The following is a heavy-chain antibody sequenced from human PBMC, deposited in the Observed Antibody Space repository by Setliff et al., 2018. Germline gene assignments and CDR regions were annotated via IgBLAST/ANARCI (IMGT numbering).Heavy chain of an antibody. CDR1: GGSINNYY. CDR3: ASRNIAARLLDS. Sequence: SETLSLTCTVSGGSINNYYWSWIRQPAGKGLEWIGRVYSNVGTNFNPSLKSRVTMSVDASKNQISLKLMSVTAADTAVYYCASRNIAARLLDSWGQGTLVTVSS. D-gene: IGHD6-6*01. V-gene: IGHV4-4*07. J-gene: IGHJ4*02. CDR2: VYSNVGT.